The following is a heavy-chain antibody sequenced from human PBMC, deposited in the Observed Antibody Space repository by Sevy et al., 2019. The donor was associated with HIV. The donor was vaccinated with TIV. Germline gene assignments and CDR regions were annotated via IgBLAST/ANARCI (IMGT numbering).Heavy chain of an antibody. Sequence: SLRLSCAASGFSFSDYAMHWVRLVPGKGLEWVSGISWNSAAIGYADSVKGRFTVSRDNAKNSLHLQMNSLRVEDTALYYCGRAQGFCVVNSCFGGSINAFDLWGQGTMVTVSS. CDR3: GRAQGFCVVNSCFGGSINAFDL. D-gene: IGHD2-2*01. J-gene: IGHJ3*01. V-gene: IGHV3-9*01. CDR1: GFSFSDYA. CDR2: ISWNSAAI.